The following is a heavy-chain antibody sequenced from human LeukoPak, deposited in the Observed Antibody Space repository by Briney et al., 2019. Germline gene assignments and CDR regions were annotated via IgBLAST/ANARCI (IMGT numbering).Heavy chain of an antibody. V-gene: IGHV1-24*01. CDR1: GYTLTELS. D-gene: IGHD6-19*01. Sequence: ASVKVSCKVSGYTLTELSMHWVRQAPGKGLEWMGGFDPEDGETIYAQKFQGRVTMTKDTSTDTAYMELSSLRSEDTAVYYCATDSSSGWLPAFDYWGQGTLVTVSS. J-gene: IGHJ4*02. CDR2: FDPEDGET. CDR3: ATDSSSGWLPAFDY.